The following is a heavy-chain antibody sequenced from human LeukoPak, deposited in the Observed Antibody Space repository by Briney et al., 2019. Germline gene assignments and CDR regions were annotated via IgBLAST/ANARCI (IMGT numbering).Heavy chain of an antibody. CDR1: GFTFSSYA. J-gene: IGHJ6*03. Sequence: GGSLRLSCAASGFTFSSYAMSWVRQAPGKGLEWVSAISGSGGSTYYADSVKGRFTISRDNSKNTLYLQMNSLRAEDTAVYNCAKSYRDYYYGSGSYNYYYYMDVWGKGTTVTVSS. CDR2: ISGSGGST. CDR3: AKSYRDYYYGSGSYNYYYYMDV. V-gene: IGHV3-23*01. D-gene: IGHD3-10*01.